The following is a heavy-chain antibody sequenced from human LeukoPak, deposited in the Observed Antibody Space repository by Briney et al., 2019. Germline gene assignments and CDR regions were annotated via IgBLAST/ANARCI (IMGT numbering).Heavy chain of an antibody. CDR1: GFTFSSYA. D-gene: IGHD4-11*01. CDR2: IKQDGREK. V-gene: IGHV3-7*05. Sequence: GGSLRLSCAASGFTFSSYAMTWVRQAPGKGLEWVANIKQDGREKYFVDSVKGRFTISRDNDKNSLYLQMSSLRADDTAVYYCARGDYNNRINPPRYLDYWGQGTLVTVSS. J-gene: IGHJ4*02. CDR3: ARGDYNNRINPPRYLDY.